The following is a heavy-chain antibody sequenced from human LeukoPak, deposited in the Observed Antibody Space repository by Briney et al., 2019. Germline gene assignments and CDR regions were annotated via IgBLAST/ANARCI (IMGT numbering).Heavy chain of an antibody. Sequence: EASVKVSCKVSGYTFTGYYMHWVRQAPGQGLEWMGWINPNSGGTNYAQKFQGRVTITRDTSASTAYMELSSLRSEDTAVYYCARGSWSAFDIWGQGTMVTVSS. CDR2: INPNSGGT. D-gene: IGHD6-13*01. J-gene: IGHJ3*02. CDR3: ARGSWSAFDI. V-gene: IGHV1-2*02. CDR1: GYTFTGYY.